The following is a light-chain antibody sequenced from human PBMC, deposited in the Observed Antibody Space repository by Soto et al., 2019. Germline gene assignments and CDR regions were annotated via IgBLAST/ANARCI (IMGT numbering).Light chain of an antibody. J-gene: IGKJ2*01. CDR2: AAS. CDR1: QNITNF. CDR3: QQTFKVPRT. Sequence: DIQMTQSPSSLSASLGDRVTVTCRASQNITNFLNWYHQTPGKAPKLLIFAASSLQSGVPSRFSGSGSGTDFNLTISGLRPEDVATYYCQQTFKVPRTFGQGTKLEIK. V-gene: IGKV1-39*01.